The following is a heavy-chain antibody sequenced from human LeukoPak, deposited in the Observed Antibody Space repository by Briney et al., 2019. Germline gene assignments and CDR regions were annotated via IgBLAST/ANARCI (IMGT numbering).Heavy chain of an antibody. Sequence: ASVKVSCKASGYTFTGYYMHWVRQAPGQGLEWMGWINPNSGGTNYAQKLQGRVTMTRDTSISTAYMELSRLRSDDTAVYYCGRVGGIWYYGSGSNPFDYWGQGTLVTVSS. V-gene: IGHV1-2*02. CDR2: INPNSGGT. J-gene: IGHJ4*02. CDR3: GRVGGIWYYGSGSNPFDY. D-gene: IGHD3-10*01. CDR1: GYTFTGYY.